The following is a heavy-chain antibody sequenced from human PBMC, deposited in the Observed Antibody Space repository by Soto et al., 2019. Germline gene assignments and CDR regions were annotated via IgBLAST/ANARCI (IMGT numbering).Heavy chain of an antibody. J-gene: IGHJ6*02. Sequence: QVQLQESGPGLVKPSQTLSLTCTVTGGSMTSGDQYWTWIRHRPGEGLEWFGYINHRGSLYYNQSLKSRVSMSVDTYKNQFSLILSSVTAADTAVYYCARELPQRQGRNMDVWGQGTTVTVSS. CDR3: ARELPQRQGRNMDV. V-gene: IGHV4-31*03. CDR2: INHRGSL. CDR1: GGSMTSGDQY. D-gene: IGHD1-1*01.